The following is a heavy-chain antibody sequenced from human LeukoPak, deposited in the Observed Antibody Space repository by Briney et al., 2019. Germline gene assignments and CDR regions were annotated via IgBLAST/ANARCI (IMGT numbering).Heavy chain of an antibody. J-gene: IGHJ4*02. V-gene: IGHV4-59*01. CDR3: ARGSYHRTIDY. CDR1: GGSISSYY. Sequence: SETLSLTCTVFGGSISSYYWSWIRQPPGKGLEWIGYIYYSGSTNYNPSLKSRVTISVDTSKNQFSLKLSSVTAADTAVYYCARGSYHRTIDYWGQGTLVTVSS. D-gene: IGHD1-26*01. CDR2: IYYSGST.